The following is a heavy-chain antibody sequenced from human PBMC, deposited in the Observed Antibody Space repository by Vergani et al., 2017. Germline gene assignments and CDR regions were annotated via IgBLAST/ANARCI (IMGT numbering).Heavy chain of an antibody. Sequence: QVQLVQSGAEVKKPGASVEVSCKASGYTFTAYHIHWVRQAPEQGLEWVGVISPDGFSTFYAQKFQGRVTITRDTSTSTVYVEVTSLRSDDTAVYYCAREPPLTGFFDYWGQGTLVTVSS. CDR3: AREPPLTGFFDY. J-gene: IGHJ4*02. CDR1: GYTFTAYH. CDR2: ISPDGFST. D-gene: IGHD3-9*01. V-gene: IGHV1-46*03.